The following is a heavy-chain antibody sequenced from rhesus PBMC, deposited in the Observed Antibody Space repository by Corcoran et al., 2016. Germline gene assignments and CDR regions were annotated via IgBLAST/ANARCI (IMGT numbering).Heavy chain of an antibody. V-gene: IGHV4-99*01. CDR3: AHYGSSYGGDS. CDR2: ISGSSGST. D-gene: IGHD4-29*01. Sequence: QVQLQESGPGLVKPSETLSLTCAVSGGSISDDYYWSWIRQPPGKGLEYIGYISGSSGSTYYNPSLKSRVTISRDTSKNQFSLKLSSVTAADTAVYYCAHYGSSYGGDSWGQGVVVTVSS. J-gene: IGHJ6*01. CDR1: GGSISDDYY.